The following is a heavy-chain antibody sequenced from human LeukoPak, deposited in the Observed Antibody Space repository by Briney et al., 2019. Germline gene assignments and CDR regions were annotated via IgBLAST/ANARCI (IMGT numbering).Heavy chain of an antibody. V-gene: IGHV4-61*02. Sequence: PSQTLSLTCTVSGGSISSGSYYWSWIRQPARKGLEWIGRIYTSGSTNYNPSLKSRVTISVDTSKNQFSLKLSSVTAADTAVYYCARFIAAAGRFDYWGQGTLVTVSS. CDR2: IYTSGST. D-gene: IGHD6-13*01. J-gene: IGHJ4*02. CDR1: GGSISSGSYY. CDR3: ARFIAAAGRFDY.